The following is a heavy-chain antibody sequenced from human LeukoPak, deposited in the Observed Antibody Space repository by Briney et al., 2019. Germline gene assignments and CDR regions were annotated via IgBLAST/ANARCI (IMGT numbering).Heavy chain of an antibody. CDR3: AREVYSSGSGFDP. D-gene: IGHD6-19*01. J-gene: IGHJ5*02. Sequence: SVKVSCKASGGTFSSYAISWVRQAPGQGLEWMGRIIPILGIANYAQKFQGRVTITAGKSTSTAYMELSSLRSEDTAVYYCAREVYSSGSGFDPWGQGTLVTVSS. CDR1: GGTFSSYA. V-gene: IGHV1-69*04. CDR2: IIPILGIA.